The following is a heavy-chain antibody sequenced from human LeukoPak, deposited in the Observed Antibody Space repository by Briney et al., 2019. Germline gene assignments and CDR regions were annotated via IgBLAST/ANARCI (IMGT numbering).Heavy chain of an antibody. J-gene: IGHJ3*02. V-gene: IGHV4-39*07. CDR1: GGSISSSSYY. CDR2: IYYSGST. CDR3: ARDLLWNDAFDI. D-gene: IGHD2-21*01. Sequence: SETLSLTCTVSGGSISSSSYYWGWIRQPPGKGLEWIGSIYYSGSTYYNPSLKSRVTISVDTSKNQFSLKLSSVTAADTAVYYCARDLLWNDAFDIWGQGTMVTVSS.